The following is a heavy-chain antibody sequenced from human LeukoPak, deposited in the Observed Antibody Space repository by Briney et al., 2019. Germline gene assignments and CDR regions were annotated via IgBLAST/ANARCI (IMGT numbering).Heavy chain of an antibody. V-gene: IGHV3-53*01. CDR2: IYSGGST. D-gene: IGHD3-22*01. Sequence: GGSLRLSCAASGSTVSSNYMSWVRQAPGKGLEWVSVIYSGGSTYYADSVKGRFTISRDNSKNTLYLQMNSLRAEDTAVYYYAREFMGDSSGKPDYWGQGTLVTVSS. CDR1: GSTVSSNY. J-gene: IGHJ4*02. CDR3: AREFMGDSSGKPDY.